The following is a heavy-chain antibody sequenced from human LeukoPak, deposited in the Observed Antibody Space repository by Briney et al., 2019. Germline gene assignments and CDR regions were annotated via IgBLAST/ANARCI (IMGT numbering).Heavy chain of an antibody. D-gene: IGHD3-22*01. CDR1: GFTFSSYA. V-gene: IGHV3-23*01. CDR2: ISGSGGST. J-gene: IGHJ4*02. Sequence: GGSLRLSCAASGFTFSSYAMSWVRQAPGKGLEWVSAISGSGGSTYYADSVKGRFTISRDNAKNTLYLQMNSLRAEDTAVYYCARDLYRIVVVPHYFDYWGQGTLVTVSS. CDR3: ARDLYRIVVVPHYFDY.